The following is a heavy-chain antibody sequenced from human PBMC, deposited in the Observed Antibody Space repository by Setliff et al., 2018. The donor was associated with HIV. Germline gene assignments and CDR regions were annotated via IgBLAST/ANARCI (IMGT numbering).Heavy chain of an antibody. Sequence: KASETLSLTCSVSGASMSGFYWNWIRQPAGKGLEWIGRIHSGGSTNHNPSLKSRVTMSVDTSKNHFSLSLSSVTAADTAVYFCARDPGYTSGSTFHFDYWGQGTLVTVSS. D-gene: IGHD5-18*01. V-gene: IGHV4-4*07. CDR3: ARDPGYTSGSTFHFDY. CDR2: IHSGGST. J-gene: IGHJ4*02. CDR1: GASMSGFY.